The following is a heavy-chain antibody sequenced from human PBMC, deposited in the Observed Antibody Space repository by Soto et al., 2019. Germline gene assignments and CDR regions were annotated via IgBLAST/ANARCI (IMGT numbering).Heavy chain of an antibody. CDR1: GDSVSSNDAA. Sequence: SQTLSLTCAISGDSVSSNDAAWEWIRQSPTRGLEWLGRTYYRSKWYNEYTVSLRSRIIINADASRNQFSLHLSSVTPEDTAVYYCARMSDGTFDCWGPGILVTAPQ. D-gene: IGHD6-13*01. V-gene: IGHV6-1*01. CDR3: ARMSDGTFDC. J-gene: IGHJ4*02. CDR2: TYYRSKWYN.